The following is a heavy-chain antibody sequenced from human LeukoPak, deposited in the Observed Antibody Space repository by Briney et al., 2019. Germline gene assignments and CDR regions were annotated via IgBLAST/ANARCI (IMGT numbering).Heavy chain of an antibody. Sequence: RASVKVSCKASGYTFTSYGISWVRQAPGQGLEWMGGIIPIFGTANYAQKFQGRVTITADESTSTAYMELSSLRSEDTAVYYCASIAQAYCGGDCYWGFDYWGQGTLVTVSS. V-gene: IGHV1-69*13. J-gene: IGHJ4*02. D-gene: IGHD2-21*02. CDR1: GYTFTSYG. CDR3: ASIAQAYCGGDCYWGFDY. CDR2: IIPIFGTA.